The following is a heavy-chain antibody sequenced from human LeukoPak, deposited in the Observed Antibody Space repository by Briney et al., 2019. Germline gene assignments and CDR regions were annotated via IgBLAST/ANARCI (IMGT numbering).Heavy chain of an antibody. CDR3: ARVLSAVSFNWFDP. D-gene: IGHD2-8*01. J-gene: IGHJ5*02. Sequence: GGSLRLSCAASGFTFSSYSMNWVRQAPGKGPEWVSHINSGSSSKYYAESVKGRFTISRDNAKNSLYLQMNSLRAEDTAIYYCARVLSAVSFNWFDPWGQGIMVTVSS. V-gene: IGHV3-48*01. CDR1: GFTFSSYS. CDR2: INSGSSSK.